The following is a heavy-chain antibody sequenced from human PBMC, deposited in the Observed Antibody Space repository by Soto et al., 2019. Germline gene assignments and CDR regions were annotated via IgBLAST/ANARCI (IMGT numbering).Heavy chain of an antibody. CDR3: ARDDYYDSSGYQDY. CDR1: GFTFSSYG. J-gene: IGHJ4*02. V-gene: IGHV3-33*01. Sequence: QVQLVESGGGVVQPGRSLRLSCAASGFTFSSYGMHWVRQAPGKGLEWVAVIWYDGSNKYYADSVKGRFTISRDNSKNTLYLQMNSLRAEDTAVYYCARDDYYDSSGYQDYWGQGTLVTVSS. CDR2: IWYDGSNK. D-gene: IGHD3-22*01.